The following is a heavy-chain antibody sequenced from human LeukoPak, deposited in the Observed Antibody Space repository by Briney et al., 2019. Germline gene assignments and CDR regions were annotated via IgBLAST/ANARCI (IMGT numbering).Heavy chain of an antibody. J-gene: IGHJ4*02. CDR2: ILYDGSKK. Sequence: GSLRLSCAASGFTFSRYAMHWVRQAPGKGLECVAVILYDGSKKYYADSVKGRFTISRDNSKNTVYLQMNSLRVVDTAVYYCARGGLHYYDSSGFDYWGQGTLVTVSS. D-gene: IGHD3-22*01. CDR3: ARGGLHYYDSSGFDY. V-gene: IGHV3-30-3*01. CDR1: GFTFSRYA.